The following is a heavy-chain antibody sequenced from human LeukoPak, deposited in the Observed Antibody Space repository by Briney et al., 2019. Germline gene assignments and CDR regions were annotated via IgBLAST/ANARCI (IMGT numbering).Heavy chain of an antibody. D-gene: IGHD3-22*01. J-gene: IGHJ4*02. CDR2: INHSGST. Sequence: SETLSLTCAVYGGSFSGYSWSWIRQPPGKGLEWIGEINHSGSTNYNPSLKSRVTTSVDTSKNQFSLKLSSVTAADTAVYYCARGRREADYYDSSGYREGYWGQGTLVTVSS. CDR1: GGSFSGYS. CDR3: ARGRREADYYDSSGYREGY. V-gene: IGHV4-34*01.